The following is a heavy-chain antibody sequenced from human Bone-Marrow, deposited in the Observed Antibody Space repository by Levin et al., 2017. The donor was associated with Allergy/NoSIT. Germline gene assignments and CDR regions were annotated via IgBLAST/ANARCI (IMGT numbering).Heavy chain of an antibody. CDR1: GASITSTY. V-gene: IGHV4-59*01. Sequence: SETLSLTCIVSGASITSTYWSWIRQPPGKGLEWIGYIFYSGSTSYNPSLNSRVSISIDTSKKQFSLRLSSVTAADTAVYFCTRGGGYYETWGPGTLVTVSS. CDR3: TRGGGYYET. D-gene: IGHD3-3*01. CDR2: IFYSGST. J-gene: IGHJ5*02.